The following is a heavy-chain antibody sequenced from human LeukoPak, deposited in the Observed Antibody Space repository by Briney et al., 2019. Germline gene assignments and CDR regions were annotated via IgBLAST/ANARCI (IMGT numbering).Heavy chain of an antibody. CDR1: GFTFSSYS. D-gene: IGHD3-10*01. J-gene: IGHJ6*03. CDR3: ARGLPWFGTTPMDV. CDR2: ISSSSSYI. Sequence: PGGSLRLSCAASGFTFSSYSMNWVRQAPGKGLEWVSSISSSSSYIYYADSVKGRFTISRDNAKNSLYLQMNSLRAEDTAVYYCARGLPWFGTTPMDVWGKGTTVTVSS. V-gene: IGHV3-21*01.